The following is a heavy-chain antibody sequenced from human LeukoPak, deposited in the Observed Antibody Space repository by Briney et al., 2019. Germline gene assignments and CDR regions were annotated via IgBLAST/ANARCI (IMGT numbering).Heavy chain of an antibody. D-gene: IGHD3-22*01. V-gene: IGHV4-39*02. CDR3: ARDLPLLDSRFDY. CDR2: IYYSGST. Sequence: PSETLSLTCTVSGGSISTSNYYWGWIRQPPWKGLEWIGSIYYSGSTYYNPSLKSRVTISVDTSKNQFSLKLSSVTAADTAVYYCARDLPLLDSRFDYWGQGTLVTVSS. J-gene: IGHJ4*02. CDR1: GGSISTSNYY.